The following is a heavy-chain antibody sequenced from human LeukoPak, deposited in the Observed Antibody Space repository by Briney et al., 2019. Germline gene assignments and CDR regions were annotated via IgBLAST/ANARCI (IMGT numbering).Heavy chain of an antibody. Sequence: SGGSLRLSCVGSGFTFSSYEMNWVRQAPGKGLEWVSYMSSSGSTIYYADSVKGRFTISRDNSKNTLYLQMNSLRAEDTAVYYCASHDSSGYPGDYWGQGTLVTVSS. CDR1: GFTFSSYE. D-gene: IGHD3-22*01. V-gene: IGHV3-48*03. CDR2: MSSSGSTI. J-gene: IGHJ4*02. CDR3: ASHDSSGYPGDY.